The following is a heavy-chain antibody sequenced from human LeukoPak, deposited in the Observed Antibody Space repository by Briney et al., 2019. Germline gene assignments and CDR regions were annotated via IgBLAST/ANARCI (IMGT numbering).Heavy chain of an antibody. CDR1: GFTFSDYW. D-gene: IGHD6-19*01. V-gene: IGHV3-74*01. CDR3: ARGRIGGWTDY. CDR2: IKTDGRST. J-gene: IGHJ4*02. Sequence: GGSLRLPRAASGFTFSDYWMHWVRQAPGKGLVWVSRIKTDGRSTNYADSVKGRFTISRDNAKNTLYLQMNSLRAEDTAVYYCARGRIGGWTDYWGQGTLVTVSS.